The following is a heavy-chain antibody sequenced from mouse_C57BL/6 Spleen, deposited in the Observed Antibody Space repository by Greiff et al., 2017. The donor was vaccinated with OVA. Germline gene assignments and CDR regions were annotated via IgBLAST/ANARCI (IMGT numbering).Heavy chain of an antibody. J-gene: IGHJ1*03. CDR1: GYTFTSYW. CDR2: INPSSGYT. Sequence: QVQLQQSGAELAKPGASVKLSCKASGYTFTSYWMHWVKQRPGQGLEWIGYINPSSGYTKYNQKFKDKATLTADKSSSTAYMQLSSLTYADSAVYYCARWVTTVPWYFDVWGTGTTVTVSS. D-gene: IGHD1-1*01. CDR3: ARWVTTVPWYFDV. V-gene: IGHV1-7*01.